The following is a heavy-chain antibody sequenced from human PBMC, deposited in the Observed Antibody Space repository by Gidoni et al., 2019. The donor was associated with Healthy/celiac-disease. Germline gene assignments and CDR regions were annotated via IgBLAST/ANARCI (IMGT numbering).Heavy chain of an antibody. CDR1: GATFSSYA. CDR3: ASQAGTRKILFDP. V-gene: IGHV1-69*01. CDR2: IIPIFGTA. Sequence: QVQLVQSGAEVKNPGSRVKVSCQASGATFSSYAISWVRQAPGQGLEWMGGIIPIFGTANYAQKFQGRVTITADESTSTAYMELSSLRSEDTAVYYCASQAGTRKILFDPWGQGTLVTVSS. D-gene: IGHD3-10*01. J-gene: IGHJ5*02.